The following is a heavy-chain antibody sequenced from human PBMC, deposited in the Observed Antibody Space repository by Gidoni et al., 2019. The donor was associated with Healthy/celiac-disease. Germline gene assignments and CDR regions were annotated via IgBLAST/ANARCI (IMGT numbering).Heavy chain of an antibody. D-gene: IGHD2-2*03. J-gene: IGHJ4*02. CDR2: IIPSFGTA. CDR1: GGTFSSYA. V-gene: IGHV1-69*01. Sequence: QVQLVQSGAEVKKPGSSVKVSCKASGGTFSSYAISWVRQAPGQGLEWMGGIIPSFGTANYAQKFQGRVTITADESTSTAYMELSSLRSEETAVYYCERALVDSGLEPTHFDYWGQGTLVTVSS. CDR3: ERALVDSGLEPTHFDY.